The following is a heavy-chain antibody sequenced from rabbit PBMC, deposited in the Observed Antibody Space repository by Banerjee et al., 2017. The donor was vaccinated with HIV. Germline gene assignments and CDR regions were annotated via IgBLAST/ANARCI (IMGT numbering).Heavy chain of an antibody. CDR1: GFTISSSYY. D-gene: IGHD1-1*01. CDR2: IYTTTSST. Sequence: QQQLEESGGGLVQPEGSLALTCKASGFTISSSYYMCWVRQAPGKGLEWIGCIYTTTSSTWYASWVNGRFTISRSTSLNTVDLKMTSLTAADTATYFCTRGYVSSSGGRFNLWGPGTLVTVS. V-gene: IGHV1S43*01. CDR3: TRGYVSSSGGRFNL. J-gene: IGHJ4*01.